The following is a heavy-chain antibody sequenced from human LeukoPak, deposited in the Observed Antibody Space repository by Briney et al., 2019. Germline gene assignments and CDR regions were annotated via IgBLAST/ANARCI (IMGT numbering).Heavy chain of an antibody. V-gene: IGHV4-34*01. CDR3: ARVLGGRDYFDS. J-gene: IGHJ4*02. CDR2: INHSGST. D-gene: IGHD1-26*01. CDR1: GGSFSGYY. Sequence: PSETLSLTCAVYGGSFSGYYWSWIRQPPGKGLEWIGEINHSGSTNYNPSLKSRVTISVDTSKNQFSLKLSSVTAADTAVYYCARVLGGRDYFDSWGQGTLVTVSS.